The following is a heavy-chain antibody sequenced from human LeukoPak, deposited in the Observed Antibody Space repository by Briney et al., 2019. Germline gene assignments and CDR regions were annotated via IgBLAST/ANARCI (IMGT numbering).Heavy chain of an antibody. D-gene: IGHD3-22*01. CDR1: GFSLSTSGMC. V-gene: IGHV2-70*01. J-gene: IGHJ4*02. CDR2: LDCDDDK. CDR3: ARIRTDYYDRLVNFDY. Sequence: ASGPTLVKPTQTLTLTCTFSGFSLSTSGMCVSWIRQPPGKALEGLAPLDCDDDKYYSTSLKTMLTISKDSYKNQVVLTMTNMDPVDTATYYCARIRTDYYDRLVNFDYWGQGTLVTVSS.